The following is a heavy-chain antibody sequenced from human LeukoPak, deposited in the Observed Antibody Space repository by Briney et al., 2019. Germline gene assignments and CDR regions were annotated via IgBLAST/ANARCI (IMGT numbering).Heavy chain of an antibody. V-gene: IGHV4-61*02. J-gene: IGHJ4*02. D-gene: IGHD3-16*02. Sequence: HPSQTLSLTCTVSGVSISSGSYYWSWIRQPAGKGLEWIGRIYTSGSTNYNPSLKSRVTISVDTSKNQFSLKLSSVTAADTAVYYCAREGKSLGELSSLPDYWGQGTLVAVSS. CDR2: IYTSGST. CDR1: GVSISSGSYY. CDR3: AREGKSLGELSSLPDY.